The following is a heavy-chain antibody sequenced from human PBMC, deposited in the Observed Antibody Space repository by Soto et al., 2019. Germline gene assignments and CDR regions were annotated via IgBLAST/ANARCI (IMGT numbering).Heavy chain of an antibody. J-gene: IGHJ4*02. CDR3: ATGFSGFDS. D-gene: IGHD3-3*01. CDR1: GGSFINYA. Sequence: QVQLVQSGTEVKKPGSSVKVSCKASGGSFINYAFSWVRQAPGQGLEWLGGFIPIFGSSSNAQKFQGRVTLTADKSSSTAYMELSSLRSEDTAVYYCATGFSGFDSWGQGTLVTVSS. V-gene: IGHV1-69*06. CDR2: FIPIFGSS.